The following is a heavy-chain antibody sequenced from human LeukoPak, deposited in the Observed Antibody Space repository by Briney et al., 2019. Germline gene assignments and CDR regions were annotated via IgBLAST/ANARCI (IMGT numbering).Heavy chain of an antibody. J-gene: IGHJ4*02. CDR1: GFTVSSNY. V-gene: IGHV3-53*01. CDR2: IYSGGST. Sequence: GGSLRLSCAASGFTVSSNYMSWVRQAPGKGLEWVSVIYSGGSTYYADSVRGRFTISRDNSKNTLYLQMNSLRAEDTAVYYCARGSGYHYYSDYWGQGTLVTVSS. D-gene: IGHD3-22*01. CDR3: ARGSGYHYYSDY.